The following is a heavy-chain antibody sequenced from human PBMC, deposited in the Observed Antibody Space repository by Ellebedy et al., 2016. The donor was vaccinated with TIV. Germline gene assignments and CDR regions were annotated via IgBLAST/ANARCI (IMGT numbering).Heavy chain of an antibody. V-gene: IGHV3-30*18. CDR2: ISYDGSDT. J-gene: IGHJ6*02. CDR3: AKDLFESGDTSGYYWDYYYGMDV. D-gene: IGHD3-22*01. Sequence: GESLKISCAASGFTFSSYGMHWVRQAPGKGLEWVAVISYDGSDTYYADSAKGRFSISRDNSKNTLYLQMNSLRAEDTAVYYCAKDLFESGDTSGYYWDYYYGMDVWGQGTTVTVSS. CDR1: GFTFSSYG.